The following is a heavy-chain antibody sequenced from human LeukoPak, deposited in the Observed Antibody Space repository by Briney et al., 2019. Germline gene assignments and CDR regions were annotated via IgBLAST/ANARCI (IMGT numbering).Heavy chain of an antibody. V-gene: IGHV3-23*01. J-gene: IGHJ4*02. CDR3: AKAREAGSSWPPLDY. Sequence: PGGPLRLSCAASRFTFSSYGMSWVRQAPGKGLEWVSVISGSAGSTYYADSVKGRFTISRDNSKNTLYLQMNSLRAEDTAVYYCAKAREAGSSWPPLDYWGQGTLVTVSS. CDR2: ISGSAGST. CDR1: RFTFSSYG. D-gene: IGHD6-13*01.